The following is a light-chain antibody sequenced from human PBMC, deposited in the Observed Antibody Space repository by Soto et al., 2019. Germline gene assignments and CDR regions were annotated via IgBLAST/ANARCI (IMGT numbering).Light chain of an antibody. CDR3: CSYATINTCV. CDR2: EDN. Sequence: ALTQPASVSGSPGQSITISCTGTSSDVGTYNLVSWYQQHPGKAPKLLISEDNKRPSGVSTRFSGSKSGNTASLSISGLQAEDEADYFCCSYATINTCVFGTGTKVTVL. J-gene: IGLJ1*01. V-gene: IGLV2-23*01. CDR1: SSDVGTYNL.